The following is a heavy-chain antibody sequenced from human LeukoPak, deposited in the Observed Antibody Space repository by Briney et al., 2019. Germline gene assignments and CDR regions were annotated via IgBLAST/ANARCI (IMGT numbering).Heavy chain of an antibody. Sequence: GGSLRLSCAASGFTFSSYGMHWVRQAPGKGLEWVAVISYDGSNKYYADSVKGRFTISRDNSKNTLYLQMSSLRAEDTAVYYCAKDSYYGSVPSGMDVWGKGTTVTVSS. CDR1: GFTFSSYG. CDR2: ISYDGSNK. V-gene: IGHV3-30*18. J-gene: IGHJ6*04. D-gene: IGHD3-10*01. CDR3: AKDSYYGSVPSGMDV.